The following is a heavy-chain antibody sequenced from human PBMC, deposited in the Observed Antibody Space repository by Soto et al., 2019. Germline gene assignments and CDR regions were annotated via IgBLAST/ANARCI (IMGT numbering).Heavy chain of an antibody. CDR2: INHSGST. D-gene: IGHD2-15*01. CDR3: ARGRRGVVVAATLGYYYYGMDV. V-gene: IGHV4-34*01. Sequence: PSETLSLTCAAYGGSFSGYYWSWIRQPPGKGLEWMGEINHSGSTNYNPSLKSQVTISVDTSKNQFSLKLSSVTAADTAVYYCARGRRGVVVAATLGYYYYGMDVWGQGTTVTVSS. J-gene: IGHJ6*01. CDR1: GGSFSGYY.